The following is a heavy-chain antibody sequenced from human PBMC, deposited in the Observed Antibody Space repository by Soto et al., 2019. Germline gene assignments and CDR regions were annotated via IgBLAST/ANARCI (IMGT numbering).Heavy chain of an antibody. CDR1: GGSLSGYY. Sequence: QVQLQQWGAGLLKPSETLSLTCAVYGGSLSGYYWSWIRQPPGKGLEWIGEINHSGSTNYNPSLKSRVTISEDTSKNQFSLKLSSVTAADTAVYYCARGRGGATPYWGQGTLVTVSS. V-gene: IGHV4-34*01. D-gene: IGHD1-26*01. J-gene: IGHJ4*02. CDR2: INHSGST. CDR3: ARGRGGATPY.